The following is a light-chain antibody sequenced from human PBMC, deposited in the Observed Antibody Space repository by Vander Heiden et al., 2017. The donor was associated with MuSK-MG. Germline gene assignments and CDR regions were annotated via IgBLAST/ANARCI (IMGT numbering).Light chain of an antibody. CDR3: QQVNSYPRT. J-gene: IGKJ1*01. CDR1: QGIRNY. V-gene: IGKV1-9*01. CDR2: AAS. Sequence: DFALSHSSSFLSASVGDRVTIPCRASQGIRNYLAWYQQKPGKAPKLLIYAASTLQSGVPSRFSGSGSGTDFTLKISSLQPEDFATYYCQQVNSYPRTFGQGTKVEIK.